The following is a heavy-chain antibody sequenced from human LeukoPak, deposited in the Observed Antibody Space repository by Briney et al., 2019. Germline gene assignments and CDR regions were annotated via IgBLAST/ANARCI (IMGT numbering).Heavy chain of an antibody. J-gene: IGHJ4*02. CDR1: GFTFSSYG. D-gene: IGHD6-6*01. CDR3: AKGRIAARPIGY. CDR2: IRYDGSNK. Sequence: GGSLRLSCAASGFTFSSYGMHWVRQAPGKGLEWVAFIRYDGSNKYYADSVKGRFTISRDNSKNTLYLQMNSLRAEDTAVYYCAKGRIAARPIGYWGQGTLVTVSS. V-gene: IGHV3-30*02.